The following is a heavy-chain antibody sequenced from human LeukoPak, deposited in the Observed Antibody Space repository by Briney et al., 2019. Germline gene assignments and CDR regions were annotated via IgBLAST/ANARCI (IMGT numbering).Heavy chain of an antibody. D-gene: IGHD4-11*01. CDR2: ISYDGSNE. CDR3: AKDEQMTRFDY. Sequence: PGGSLRLSCAASGFTFSTYGMHWVRQAPGKGLEWVAIISYDGSNEYYTDSVKGRFTISRDNSKNTLYLQMNSLRPEDTAVYYCAKDEQMTRFDYWGQGTLVTVSS. CDR1: GFTFSTYG. V-gene: IGHV3-30*18. J-gene: IGHJ4*02.